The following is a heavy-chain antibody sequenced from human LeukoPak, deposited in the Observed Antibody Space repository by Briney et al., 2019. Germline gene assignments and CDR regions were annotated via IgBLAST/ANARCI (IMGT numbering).Heavy chain of an antibody. J-gene: IGHJ3*02. D-gene: IGHD3-22*01. CDR1: GGSISSYY. CDR2: IYYSGST. Sequence: PSETLSLTCTVSGGSISSYYWSWIRQPPGKGLEWIGYIYYSGSTNYNPSLKSRVTISVDTSKNQFSLKLSSVTAADTAVYYCAGSDDSSGYFPRNERNLAFDIWGQGTMVTVSS. V-gene: IGHV4-59*01. CDR3: AGSDDSSGYFPRNERNLAFDI.